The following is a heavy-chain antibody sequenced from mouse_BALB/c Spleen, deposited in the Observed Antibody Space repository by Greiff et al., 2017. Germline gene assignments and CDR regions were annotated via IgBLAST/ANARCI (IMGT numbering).Heavy chain of an antibody. Sequence: DVKLVESGGGLVQPGGSLRLSCATSGFTFTAYYMSWVRQPPGKALEWLGFIRNKANGYTTEYSASVKGRFTISRDNSQSILYLQMNTLRAEDSATYYCARDNGNYPFAYWGQGTLVTVSA. CDR2: IRNKANGYTT. CDR3: ARDNGNYPFAY. J-gene: IGHJ3*01. D-gene: IGHD2-1*01. CDR1: GFTFTAYY. V-gene: IGHV7-3*02.